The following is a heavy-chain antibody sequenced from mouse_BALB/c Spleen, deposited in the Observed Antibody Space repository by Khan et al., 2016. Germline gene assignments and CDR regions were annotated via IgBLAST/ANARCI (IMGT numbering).Heavy chain of an antibody. Sequence: VQLKESGPGLVKPSQSLSLTCTVTGYSITSGYAWNWIRQFPGDTLEWMGYITHSGFTSYNPSLKGRISITRDTSKNQFFLQLNSVTAEDTATYYCAGSGNYFDYWGQGTTLTVSS. D-gene: IGHD1-3*01. CDR3: AGSGNYFDY. J-gene: IGHJ2*01. V-gene: IGHV3-2*02. CDR2: ITHSGFT. CDR1: GYSITSGYA.